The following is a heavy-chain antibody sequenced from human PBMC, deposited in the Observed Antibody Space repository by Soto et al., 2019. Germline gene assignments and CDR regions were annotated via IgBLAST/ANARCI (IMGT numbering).Heavy chain of an antibody. D-gene: IGHD3-3*01. Sequence: PGGSLRLSCAASGFTVSSNYMSWVRQAPGKGLEWVSVIYSGGSTYYADSVKGRFTISRDNSKNTLYLQMNSLRAEDTAVYYCARHLLEWLIPYYYYGMDVWGQGTTVTVSS. J-gene: IGHJ6*02. CDR1: GFTVSSNY. CDR3: ARHLLEWLIPYYYYGMDV. CDR2: IYSGGST. V-gene: IGHV3-53*01.